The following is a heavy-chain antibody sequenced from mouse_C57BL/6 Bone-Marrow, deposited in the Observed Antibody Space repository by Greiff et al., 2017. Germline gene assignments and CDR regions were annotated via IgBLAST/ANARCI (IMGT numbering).Heavy chain of an antibody. D-gene: IGHD2-5*01. CDR2: ISDGGSYT. V-gene: IGHV5-4*01. CDR1: GFTFSSYA. CDR3: ARDSYYSNYRFDY. J-gene: IGHJ2*01. Sequence: EVQGVESGGGLVKPGGSLKLSCAASGFTFSSYAMSWVRQTPEKRLEWVATISDGGSYTYYPDNVKGRFTISRDNAKNNLYLQMSHLKSEDTAMYYCARDSYYSNYRFDYWGQGTTLTVSS.